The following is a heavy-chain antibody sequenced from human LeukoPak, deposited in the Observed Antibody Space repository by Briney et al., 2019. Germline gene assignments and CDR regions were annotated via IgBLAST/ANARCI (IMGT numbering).Heavy chain of an antibody. Sequence: GESLEISCQGSGYSFTSYWIGWVRQMPGKGLEWMGIIFPSDSDTRYSPSFQGQVTISADKSTSTAYLQWSSLKASDTAMYFCARGLRPMRYFEYWGQGTLVTVSS. V-gene: IGHV5-51*01. CDR1: GYSFTSYW. CDR3: ARGLRPMRYFEY. J-gene: IGHJ4*02. D-gene: IGHD3-3*01. CDR2: IFPSDSDT.